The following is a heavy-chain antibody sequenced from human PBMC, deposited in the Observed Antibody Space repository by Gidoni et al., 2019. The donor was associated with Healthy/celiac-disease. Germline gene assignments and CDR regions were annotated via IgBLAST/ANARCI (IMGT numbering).Heavy chain of an antibody. CDR2: IYTSGST. D-gene: IGHD3-22*01. V-gene: IGHV4-61*02. J-gene: IGHJ4*02. CDR1: GGSISSGSYY. CDR3: ARGTYYYDSSGSYYFDY. Sequence: QVQLQESGPGLVKPSQTLSLTCTVSGGSISSGSYYWSWIRQPAGKGLEWIGRIYTSGSTNYNPSLKSRVTISVDTSKNQFSLKLSSVTAADTAVYYCARGTYYYDSSGSYYFDYWGQGTLVTVSS.